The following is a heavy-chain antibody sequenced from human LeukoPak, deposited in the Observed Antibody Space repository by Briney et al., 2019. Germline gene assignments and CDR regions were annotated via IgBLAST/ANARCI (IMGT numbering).Heavy chain of an antibody. CDR1: GYSISSGYY. J-gene: IGHJ4*02. Sequence: PSETLSLTCTVSGYSISSGYYWGWIRQPPGKGLEWIGSIYHSGSTYYNPSLKSRVTISVDTSKNQFSLKLSSVTAADTAVYHCARGGYGGNSVVYWGQGTLVTVSS. CDR2: IYHSGST. CDR3: ARGGYGGNSVVY. D-gene: IGHD4-23*01. V-gene: IGHV4-38-2*02.